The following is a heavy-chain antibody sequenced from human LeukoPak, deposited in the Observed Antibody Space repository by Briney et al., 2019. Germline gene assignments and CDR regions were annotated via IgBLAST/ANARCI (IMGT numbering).Heavy chain of an antibody. CDR1: GYTFTAYG. CDR2: ISAYNGNT. Sequence: ASVKVSCKASGYTFTAYGLSWVRQAPGQGLEWMGWISAYNGNTYYAQKFQGRVTMTTDTSTSTAYIELRSLRSDDTAVYYCAREREHHCDYWGQGTLVTVSS. J-gene: IGHJ4*02. CDR3: AREREHHCDY. D-gene: IGHD1-26*01. V-gene: IGHV1-18*01.